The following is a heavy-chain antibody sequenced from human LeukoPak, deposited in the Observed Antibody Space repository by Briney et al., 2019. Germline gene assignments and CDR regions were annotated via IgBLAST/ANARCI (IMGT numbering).Heavy chain of an antibody. CDR1: GYTFTGYY. J-gene: IGHJ5*02. V-gene: IGHV1-2*02. Sequence: ASVKVSCKASGYTFTGYYMHWVRQAPGQGLEWMGWNNPNSGATLYAQKFQGRVTMTRDTSISTAYMELSRLRSDDTALYYCARWGGGIASADNWFDPWGQGTLVTVSS. CDR3: ARWGGGIASADNWFDP. D-gene: IGHD6-13*01. CDR2: NNPNSGAT.